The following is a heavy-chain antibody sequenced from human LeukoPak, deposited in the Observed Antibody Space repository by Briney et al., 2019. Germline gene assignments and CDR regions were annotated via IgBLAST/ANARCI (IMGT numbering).Heavy chain of an antibody. V-gene: IGHV4-61*02. CDR2: IYTSGYT. CDR1: GCSINSGNYY. J-gene: IGHJ4*02. CDR3: ARDSPEYTYNYGGAFKY. D-gene: IGHD3-16*01. Sequence: SQTLSLTCTVSGCSINSGNYYWSWIRQPAGKGLEWMGRIYTSGYTDYNPSLKSRVTISLDASKNQFSLTLTSVTAADTAMYYCARDSPEYTYNYGGAFKYWGQGTLVTVSS.